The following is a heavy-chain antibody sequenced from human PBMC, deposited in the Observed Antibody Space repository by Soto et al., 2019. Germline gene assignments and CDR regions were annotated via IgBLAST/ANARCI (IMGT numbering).Heavy chain of an antibody. CDR1: GFTFSSYS. D-gene: IGHD3-3*01. CDR2: ISSSSSYI. CDR3: ARDVGITIFGVVKRPYYSYGMDV. Sequence: GGSLRLSCAASGFTFSSYSMNWVRQAPGKGLEWVSSISSSSSYIYYADSVKGRFTISRDNAKNSLYLQMNSLRAEDTAVYYCARDVGITIFGVVKRPYYSYGMDVWGQGTTVTVSS. V-gene: IGHV3-21*01. J-gene: IGHJ6*02.